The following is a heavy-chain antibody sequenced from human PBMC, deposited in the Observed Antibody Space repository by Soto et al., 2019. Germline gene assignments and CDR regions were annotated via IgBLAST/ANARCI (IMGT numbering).Heavy chain of an antibody. CDR2: VTGGGHTT. D-gene: IGHD3-10*01. J-gene: IGHJ6*02. CDR3: ASSSGDLDVYGMDI. V-gene: IGHV3-23*01. Sequence: EAQLLESGGGLVQPGGSLRLSCAASGFTFSRYAMSWVRQAPGKGLEWVSTVTGGGHTTYNADSVNGRFTISRDNSKNTLDLQMNNRRAEDTAIYYCASSSGDLDVYGMDIWGPGTTVTVSS. CDR1: GFTFSRYA.